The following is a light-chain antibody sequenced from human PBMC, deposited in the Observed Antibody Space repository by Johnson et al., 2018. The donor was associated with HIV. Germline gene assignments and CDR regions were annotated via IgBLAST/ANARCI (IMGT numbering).Light chain of an antibody. CDR2: DNN. J-gene: IGLJ1*01. CDR3: GTWDSSLSAYV. V-gene: IGLV1-51*01. CDR1: SSNIGNNY. Sequence: QSVLTQPPSVSAAPGQKVTISCSGSSSNIGNNYVSWYQQLPGTAPKLLIYDNNKRPSGIPDRFSGSKSGTSATLVLTGLHTGDEADYYCGTWDSSLSAYVFGTGTKVTVL.